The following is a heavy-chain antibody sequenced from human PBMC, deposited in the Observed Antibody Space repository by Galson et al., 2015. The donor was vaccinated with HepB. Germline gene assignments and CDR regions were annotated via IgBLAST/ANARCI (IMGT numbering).Heavy chain of an antibody. CDR1: GFTFSSYW. V-gene: IGHV3-7*03. CDR2: IAQDGSEI. Sequence: SLRLSCAASGFTFSSYWMSWVRQAPGKGLEWVANIAQDGSEIYYVDSVKGRFTISRDNAKNSLYLQMNSLRAEDTAVYYCAKDPSGYGYWYFDLWGRGTLVTVSS. J-gene: IGHJ2*01. CDR3: AKDPSGYGYWYFDL. D-gene: IGHD5-12*01.